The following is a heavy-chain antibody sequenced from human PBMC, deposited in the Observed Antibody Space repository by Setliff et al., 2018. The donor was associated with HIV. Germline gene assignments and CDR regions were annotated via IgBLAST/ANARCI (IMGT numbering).Heavy chain of an antibody. CDR2: INAGYGNT. D-gene: IGHD4-17*01. V-gene: IGHV1-3*01. J-gene: IGHJ4*02. CDR3: ARGHSTVDFDY. Sequence: ASVKVSCKASGYTFTSYAIHWVRQAPGQSLEWMGWINAGYGNTKYSQKFQGRVTITRDASASTAYMELSRLRSDDTAVYYCARGHSTVDFDYWGQGTLVTVSS. CDR1: GYTFTSYA.